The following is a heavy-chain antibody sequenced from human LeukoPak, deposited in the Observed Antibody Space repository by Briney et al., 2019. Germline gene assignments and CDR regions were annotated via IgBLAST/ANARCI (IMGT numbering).Heavy chain of an antibody. CDR1: GFTISGFW. Sequence: GGSLRLSCAASGFTISGFWMHWVRQVPGVGLVWVARMNSARTTINYADSVKGRFTISRDNVRNTLHLQMNNLSLEDTAVYFCIREVQVRASASLGLWGRGTLVTVS. CDR2: MNSARTTI. CDR3: IREVQVRASASLGL. V-gene: IGHV3-74*01. D-gene: IGHD1-1*01. J-gene: IGHJ4*01.